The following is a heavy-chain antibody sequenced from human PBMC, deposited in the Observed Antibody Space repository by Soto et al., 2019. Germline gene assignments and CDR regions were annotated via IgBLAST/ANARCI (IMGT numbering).Heavy chain of an antibody. V-gene: IGHV1-3*01. CDR3: ARDSCFGGTCGDDAFDV. CDR1: GYTFSDYS. CDR2: INSGNGDT. D-gene: IGHD2-15*01. Sequence: VHFVQSGAEVKKPGASVTVSCKASGYTFSDYSVHWVRQAPGQRFEWMGWINSGNGDTKYAQNLQGRVTISSDTSASTAYTELSSLTSEDTAVYYCARDSCFGGTCGDDAFDVWGQGTMVTVSP. J-gene: IGHJ3*01.